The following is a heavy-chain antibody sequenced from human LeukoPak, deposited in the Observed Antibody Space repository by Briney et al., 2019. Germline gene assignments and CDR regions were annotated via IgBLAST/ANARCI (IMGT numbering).Heavy chain of an antibody. D-gene: IGHD2-2*01. CDR2: INPNSGGT. J-gene: IGHJ6*03. CDR1: GYTFTGYY. Sequence: GASVKVSRKASGYTFTGYYMHWVRQAPGQGLEWMGWINPNSGGTNYAQKFQGRVTMTRDTSISTAYMELSRLRSDDTAVYYCAKNSRGFRVVPAAKVPQYYYYYMDVWGKGTTVTVSS. CDR3: AKNSRGFRVVPAAKVPQYYYYYMDV. V-gene: IGHV1-2*02.